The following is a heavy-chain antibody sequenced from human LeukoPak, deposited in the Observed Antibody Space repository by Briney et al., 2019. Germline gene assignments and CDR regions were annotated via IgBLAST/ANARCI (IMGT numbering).Heavy chain of an antibody. J-gene: IGHJ5*02. CDR1: GYTFTSYG. D-gene: IGHD3-3*01. CDR2: ISAYNGNT. CDR3: ASLHYDFWSGYKNWFDP. V-gene: IGHV1-18*01. Sequence: ASVKVSCKASGYTFTSYGISWVRQAPGQGLEWMGWISAYNGNTNYAQKFQGRVTMTEDTSTDTAYMELSSLRSEDTAVYYCASLHYDFWSGYKNWFDPWGQGTLVTVSS.